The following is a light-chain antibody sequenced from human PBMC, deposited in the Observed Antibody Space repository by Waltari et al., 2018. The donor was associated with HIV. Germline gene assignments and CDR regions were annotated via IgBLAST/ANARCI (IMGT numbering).Light chain of an antibody. Sequence: DIVLTQSPETLSVSLGERAAIHCKSEESVLSPSNNVHYFAWYQQRPGQPPTLLFSEASSRSSGVPARFTASGSRTDFTLTIDDLQADDVAVYFCQQYYSTPTFGRGTQLV. J-gene: IGKJ5*01. CDR1: ESVLSPSNNVHY. V-gene: IGKV4-1*01. CDR2: EAS. CDR3: QQYYSTPT.